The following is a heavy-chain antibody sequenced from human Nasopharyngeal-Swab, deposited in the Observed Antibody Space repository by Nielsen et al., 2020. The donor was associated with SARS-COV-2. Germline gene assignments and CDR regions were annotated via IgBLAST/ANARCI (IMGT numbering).Heavy chain of an antibody. CDR1: GFTVSSQY. J-gene: IGHJ4*02. D-gene: IGHD3-3*01. CDR2: IYSGGDT. CDR3: ARGESGFDPLDC. Sequence: GESLKISCAASGFTVSSQYMNWVRQPPGKGLEWVSLIYSGGDTDYADSVKGRFIMSRDKSKTTLYLQMNRLRAEDTAVYYCARGESGFDPLDCWGQGTLVTVSS. V-gene: IGHV3-53*01.